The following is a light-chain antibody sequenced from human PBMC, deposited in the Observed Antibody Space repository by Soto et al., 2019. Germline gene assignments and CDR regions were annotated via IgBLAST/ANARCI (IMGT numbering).Light chain of an antibody. CDR1: QSISRW. Sequence: DIQVTQSPSTLSASVGDRVTITCRASQSISRWLDWFQQKPGKAPKLLIYGASSLESGVPSRFSGSGSGTQFTLTIDSLQPDDFATYYCQQYNRYWTFGQGTRVEIK. CDR3: QQYNRYWT. CDR2: GAS. J-gene: IGKJ1*01. V-gene: IGKV1-5*03.